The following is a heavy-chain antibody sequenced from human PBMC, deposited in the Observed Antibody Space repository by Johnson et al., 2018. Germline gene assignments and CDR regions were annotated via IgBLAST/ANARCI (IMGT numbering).Heavy chain of an antibody. D-gene: IGHD2-2*02. Sequence: QVQLQESGGGVVQPGRSLRLSCAASGFTFSSYGMHWVRQAPGKGLEWVAVISYDGSNKYYADSVKGRFTISRDNSKNTLYLQMNSLRAEDTAVYYCAKDRSYCSSTSCYTSDYYGMDVWGQGTTVTVSS. CDR3: AKDRSYCSSTSCYTSDYYGMDV. J-gene: IGHJ6*02. CDR1: GFTFSSYG. V-gene: IGHV3-30*18. CDR2: ISYDGSNK.